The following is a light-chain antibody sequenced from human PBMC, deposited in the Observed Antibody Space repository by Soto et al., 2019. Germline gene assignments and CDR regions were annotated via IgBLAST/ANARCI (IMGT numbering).Light chain of an antibody. V-gene: IGKV1-33*01. J-gene: IGKJ5*01. CDR3: QQRSNWLT. Sequence: DIQMTQSPSSLSASVGDRVTITCQASQDINKNLIWYQQKPGKAPKLLIYDASDLETGVPSRFSGSGSGTDFTLTISSLEPEGFAVYYCQQRSNWLTFGQGTRLEIK. CDR2: DAS. CDR1: QDINKN.